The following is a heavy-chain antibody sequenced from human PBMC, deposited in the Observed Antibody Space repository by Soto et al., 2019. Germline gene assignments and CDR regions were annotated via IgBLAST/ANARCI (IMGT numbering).Heavy chain of an antibody. CDR1: GYTFTSYA. Sequence: ASVKVSCKASGYTFTSYAMHWVRQAPGQGLEWMGWISAYNGNTKYAQKLQGRVTMTTDTSTSTAYMELRSLTSDDTAVYYCARDSPPVDYWGQGTLVTVSS. V-gene: IGHV1-18*01. CDR3: ARDSPPVDY. CDR2: ISAYNGNT. J-gene: IGHJ4*02.